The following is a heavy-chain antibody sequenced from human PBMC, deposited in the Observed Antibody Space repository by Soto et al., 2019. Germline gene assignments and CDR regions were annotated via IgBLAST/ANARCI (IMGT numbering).Heavy chain of an antibody. CDR3: ARGVGSSPPRY. Sequence: SETLSLTCTISGGSVSVYYWSWIRQPPGQALEWIGYIYDSGSPYYNPSFRSRVIISADTSKNEISLKLTSATAADTAVYYCARGVGSSPPRYWGRGTPVTVSS. D-gene: IGHD1-26*01. CDR2: IYDSGSP. J-gene: IGHJ4*02. CDR1: GGSVSVYY. V-gene: IGHV4-59*02.